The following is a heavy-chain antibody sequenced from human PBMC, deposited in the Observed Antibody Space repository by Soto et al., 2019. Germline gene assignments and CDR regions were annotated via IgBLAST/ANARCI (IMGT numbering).Heavy chain of an antibody. V-gene: IGHV3-21*01. CDR3: ARDRELGSYDSLDY. D-gene: IGHD5-12*01. CDR1: GFSFSSYS. Sequence: EVQLVESGGGLVKPGGSLRLSCAASGFSFSSYSMNWVRQAPGKELEWVSSISSSSSYIYYADSVKGRFTISRDNAKNSLYLQMNSLRPEDTAVYYCARDRELGSYDSLDYWGQGTLVTVSS. J-gene: IGHJ4*02. CDR2: ISSSSSYI.